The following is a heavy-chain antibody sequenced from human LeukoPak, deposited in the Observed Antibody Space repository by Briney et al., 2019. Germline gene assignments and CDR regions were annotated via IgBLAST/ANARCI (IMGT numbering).Heavy chain of an antibody. Sequence: GGSLRLSCAASGFTFSSYSMNWVRQAPGKGLEWVSYISSSSNTIYYADSVKGRFTISRDNAKNSLYLQMISLRAEDTAVYYCARPSSSGWFDPRGQGTLVTVSS. CDR3: ARPSSSGWFDP. CDR1: GFTFSSYS. D-gene: IGHD6-6*01. V-gene: IGHV3-48*04. J-gene: IGHJ5*02. CDR2: ISSSSNTI.